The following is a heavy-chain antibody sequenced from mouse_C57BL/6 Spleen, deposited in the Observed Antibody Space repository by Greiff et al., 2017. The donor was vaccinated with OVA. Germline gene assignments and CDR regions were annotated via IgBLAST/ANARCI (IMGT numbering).Heavy chain of an antibody. CDR1: GYTFTDYE. V-gene: IGHV1-15*01. D-gene: IGHD1-1*01. Sequence: VQLVESGAELVRPGASVTLSCKASGYTFTDYEMHWVKQTPVHGLEWIGAIDPETGGTAYNQKFKGKAILTADKSSSTAYMELRSLTSEDSAVYYCTREGYGSSYVGFAYWGQGTLVTVSA. CDR3: TREGYGSSYVGFAY. J-gene: IGHJ3*01. CDR2: IDPETGGT.